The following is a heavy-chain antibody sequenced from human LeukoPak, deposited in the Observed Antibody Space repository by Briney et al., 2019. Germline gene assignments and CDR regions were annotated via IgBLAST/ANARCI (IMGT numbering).Heavy chain of an antibody. CDR1: GFTFGDYA. D-gene: IGHD2-21*02. J-gene: IGHJ4*02. CDR3: TRGETAPGGLGA. Sequence: GGSLRLSCTTSGFTFGDYALSWVRQAPGKGLEWVGFIRSKAYGGTTDYAVSVKGRFIISRDDSKSIAYLQMNSLKTEDTAVYYCTRGETAPGGLGAWGQGTLVTVSS. V-gene: IGHV3-49*04. CDR2: IRSKAYGGTT.